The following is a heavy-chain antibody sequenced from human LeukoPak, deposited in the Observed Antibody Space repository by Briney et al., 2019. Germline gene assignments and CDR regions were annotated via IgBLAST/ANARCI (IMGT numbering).Heavy chain of an antibody. V-gene: IGHV3-74*01. CDR3: AGETGTGFDP. D-gene: IGHD3/OR15-3a*01. CDR2: INSDGIST. Sequence: GGSLRLSCAASGFTFSRYWMHWVRQAPGKELVWVARINSDGISTSYADSVKGRFTISRDNAKNTLYLQMNSLRAEDTAVYFCAGETGTGFDPWGQGTLVTVS. J-gene: IGHJ5*02. CDR1: GFTFSRYW.